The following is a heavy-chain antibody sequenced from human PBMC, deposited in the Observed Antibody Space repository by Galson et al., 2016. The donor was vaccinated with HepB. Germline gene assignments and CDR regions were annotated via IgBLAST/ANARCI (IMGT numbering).Heavy chain of an antibody. CDR2: ISTYNGNT. D-gene: IGHD2-8*02. J-gene: IGHJ3*02. Sequence: SVKVSCKASGYTFINYGISWVRQAPGQGLEWMGWISTYNGNTKYAQKLQDRLTMTTDTPTSTAYMELRSLRYDDTAVYYCASYLVQSWAGSDAFDTWGQGTLVTVSS. CDR3: ASYLVQSWAGSDAFDT. V-gene: IGHV1-18*01. CDR1: GYTFINYG.